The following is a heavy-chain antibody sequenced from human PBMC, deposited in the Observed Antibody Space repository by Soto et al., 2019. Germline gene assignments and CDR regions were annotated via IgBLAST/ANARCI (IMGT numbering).Heavy chain of an antibody. V-gene: IGHV4-31*03. D-gene: IGHD3-22*01. Sequence: SETLSLTCTVSGGSISSGGYYWSWIRQHPGNGLEWIGYIYYSGSTYYNPSLKSRVTISVDTSKNQFSLKLSSVTAADTAVYYCASTTGPNYDPNAFDIWGQGTMVTVSS. CDR1: GGSISSGGYY. CDR2: IYYSGST. J-gene: IGHJ3*02. CDR3: ASTTGPNYDPNAFDI.